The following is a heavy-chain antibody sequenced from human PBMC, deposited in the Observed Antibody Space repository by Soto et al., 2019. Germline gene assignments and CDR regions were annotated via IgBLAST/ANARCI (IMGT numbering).Heavy chain of an antibody. CDR1: GFTFSSHG. D-gene: IGHD3-22*01. J-gene: IGHJ6*02. CDR2: ISYDGSNK. CDR3: AKDGSHYYDSSGYDGYYYYGMDV. V-gene: IGHV3-30*18. Sequence: GGSLRLSCAASGFTFSSHGMHWVRQAPGKELEWVAVISYDGSNKYYADSVKGRFTISRDDSKNTLYLQMNSLRAEYTAVYYCAKDGSHYYDSSGYDGYYYYGMDVWGQGTTGTVSS.